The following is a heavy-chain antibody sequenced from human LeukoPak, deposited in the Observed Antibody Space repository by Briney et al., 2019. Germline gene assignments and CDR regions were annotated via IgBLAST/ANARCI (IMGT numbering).Heavy chain of an antibody. J-gene: IGHJ6*02. Sequence: PSETLSLTCTVSGGSISSGGYYWSWIRQHSGKGLEWIGYIYYSGSTYYNPSLKSRVTISVDTSKNQFSLKLSSVTAADTAVYYCARAVPFYYYGMDVWGQGTTVTVSS. V-gene: IGHV4-31*03. CDR3: ARAVPFYYYGMDV. CDR2: IYYSGST. CDR1: GGSISSGGYY. D-gene: IGHD1-1*01.